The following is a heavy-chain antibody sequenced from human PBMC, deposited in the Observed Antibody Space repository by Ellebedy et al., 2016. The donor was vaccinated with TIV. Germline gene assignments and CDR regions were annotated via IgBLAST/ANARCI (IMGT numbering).Heavy chain of an antibody. CDR3: AREVGGGGAY. CDR1: GFTFSSYW. D-gene: IGHD2-21*01. J-gene: IGHJ4*02. Sequence: GGSLRLXXAASGFTFSSYWMHWVRQAPGKGLEWVANIKQDGSKKYYVDSVKGRFTISRDNAMNSLYLQMNSLRAEDTAVYYCAREVGGGGAYWGQGTLVTVSS. V-gene: IGHV3-7*01. CDR2: IKQDGSKK.